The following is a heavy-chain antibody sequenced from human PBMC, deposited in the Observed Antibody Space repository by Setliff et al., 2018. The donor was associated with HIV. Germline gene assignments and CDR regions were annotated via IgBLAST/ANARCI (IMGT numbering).Heavy chain of an antibody. Sequence: QPGGSLRLSCVGSGFTFEQYAMFWVRQAPGKGLELVSSISWNRGTIAYADSVKGRFTISRDNAKNSLYLQMNSLRDEDTAAYYCASQFCGGDCYDGSHWGQGTMVTVSS. J-gene: IGHJ3*01. CDR3: ASQFCGGDCYDGSH. CDR1: GFTFEQYA. V-gene: IGHV3-9*01. D-gene: IGHD2-21*01. CDR2: ISWNRGTI.